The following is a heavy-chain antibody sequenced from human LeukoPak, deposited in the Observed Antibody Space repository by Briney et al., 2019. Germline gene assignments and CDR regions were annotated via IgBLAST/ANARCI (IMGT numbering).Heavy chain of an antibody. Sequence: ASVTVSFKSSGYTFTSYGISWVRQAPGQGLEWMGWISAYNGNTNYAQKLQGRVTMTTDTSTSTAYMELRSLRSDDTAVYYCARDRSGDFWSGYQYYFDYWGQGTLVTVSS. CDR1: GYTFTSYG. J-gene: IGHJ4*02. CDR3: ARDRSGDFWSGYQYYFDY. D-gene: IGHD3-3*01. V-gene: IGHV1-18*01. CDR2: ISAYNGNT.